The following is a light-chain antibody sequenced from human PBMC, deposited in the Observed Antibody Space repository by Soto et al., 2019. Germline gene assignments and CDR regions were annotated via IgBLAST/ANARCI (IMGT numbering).Light chain of an antibody. V-gene: IGKV3-15*01. CDR2: GAS. J-gene: IGKJ1*01. Sequence: EIVVTQSPATLSVSPVERATLSCRASQSVRINVAWYQQKLGQAPRLLIYGASTRASGIPVRFSASGSGTEFTLTISSLQSEDFAVYYCQQYSNWPSRTFGQGTKV. CDR1: QSVRIN. CDR3: QQYSNWPSRT.